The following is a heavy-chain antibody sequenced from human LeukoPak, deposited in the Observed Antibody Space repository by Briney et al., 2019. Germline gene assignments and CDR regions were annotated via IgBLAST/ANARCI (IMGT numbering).Heavy chain of an antibody. V-gene: IGHV3-11*01. J-gene: IGHJ4*02. CDR1: GFTFSDYY. D-gene: IGHD3-10*01. CDR2: ISSSGGTI. Sequence: GGSLRLSCAASGFTFSDYYMSWIRQAPGKGLEWVSYISSSGGTIYYADSVKGRFTISRDNAKNSLYLQMNSLRAEDTAVYYCARDPSILGDPYYFDYWGQGTLVTVSS. CDR3: ARDPSILGDPYYFDY.